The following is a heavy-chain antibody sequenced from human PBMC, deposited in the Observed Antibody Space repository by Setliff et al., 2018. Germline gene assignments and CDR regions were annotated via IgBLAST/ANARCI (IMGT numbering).Heavy chain of an antibody. CDR1: GASISSGTYY. CDR2: IHYRGTT. D-gene: IGHD1-1*01. CDR3: AKGGTYRYFDF. V-gene: IGHV4-39*07. Sequence: PSETLSLTCTVSGASISSGTYYWAWIRQPPGKGLEWIGRIHYRGTTYSNASLASRLTISVDTSKNQFSLKLTSVTAADTAFYFCAKGGTYRYFDFWGQGTLVTVSS. J-gene: IGHJ4*02.